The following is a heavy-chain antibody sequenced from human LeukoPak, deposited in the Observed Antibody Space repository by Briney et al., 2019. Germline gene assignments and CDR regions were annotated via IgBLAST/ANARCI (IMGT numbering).Heavy chain of an antibody. D-gene: IGHD3-16*02. CDR2: IHGGGDIA. Sequence: GGSLRLSCAASGFTFSDYAMNWVRQAPEKGLEWVSTIHGGGDIAYYADSVKSRFTISRDNPRNTLYLQMNSLRAEDTAVYYCAKALSSSFYYFDLGGRGTLVTVSS. J-gene: IGHJ2*01. CDR1: GFTFSDYA. V-gene: IGHV3-23*01. CDR3: AKALSSSFYYFDL.